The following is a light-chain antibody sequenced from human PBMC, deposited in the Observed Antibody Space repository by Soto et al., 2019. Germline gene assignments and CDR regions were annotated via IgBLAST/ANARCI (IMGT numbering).Light chain of an antibody. V-gene: IGKV1-5*01. CDR2: DAS. Sequence: DIQMTQSPSTLSASVGDRVTITCRASQSISSWLAWYQQKPGKAPKLLIYDASSLESGVPSRFSGSGSGTEFTLAISSLQPEDFATYYCQQFNGYPITFGQGTRLEIK. CDR1: QSISSW. J-gene: IGKJ5*01. CDR3: QQFNGYPIT.